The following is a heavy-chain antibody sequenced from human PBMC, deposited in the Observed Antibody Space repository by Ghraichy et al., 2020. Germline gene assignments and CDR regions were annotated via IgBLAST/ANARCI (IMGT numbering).Heavy chain of an antibody. CDR3: ARAVRMNYYGMDV. D-gene: IGHD2/OR15-2a*01. V-gene: IGHV4-34*01. Sequence: SETLSLTCAVYGGSFSGYYWSWIRQPPGKGLEWIGEINHSGSTNYNPSLKSRVTISVDTSKNQFSLKLSSVTAADTAVYYCARAVRMNYYGMDVWGQGTTVTVSS. CDR1: GGSFSGYY. CDR2: INHSGST. J-gene: IGHJ6*02.